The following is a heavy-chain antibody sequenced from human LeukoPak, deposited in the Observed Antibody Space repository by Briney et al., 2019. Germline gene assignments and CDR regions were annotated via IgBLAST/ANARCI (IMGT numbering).Heavy chain of an antibody. CDR1: GFSFSNYW. J-gene: IGHJ3*02. Sequence: GGSLRLSCAASGFSFSNYWMHWVRQAPGKGLVWVSRINSDGSRTTYADSVKGRFTISRDNAKNTLYLQMNSLRTEDTAVYYCARPETQYSSGLDGFDIWGQGTMVTVSS. CDR3: ARPETQYSSGLDGFDI. D-gene: IGHD6-19*01. V-gene: IGHV3-74*01. CDR2: INSDGSRT.